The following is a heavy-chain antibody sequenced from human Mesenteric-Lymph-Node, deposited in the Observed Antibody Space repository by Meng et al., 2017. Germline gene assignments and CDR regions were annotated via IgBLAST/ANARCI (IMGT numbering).Heavy chain of an antibody. V-gene: IGHV4-4*02. CDR2: VYHSGDT. CDR3: GRDQGRQLINH. D-gene: IGHD1-1*01. CDR1: GDSISSDIW. J-gene: IGHJ4*02. Sequence: QVQLQELVPGLVTPSGTLALTCTVSGDSISSDIWRSWVRQPPGKGLEWIGEVYHSGDTNYNPSLKSRVVISVDRSKDQFSLNLSSVTAADTAVYYCGRDQGRQLINHWGQGTLVTVFS.